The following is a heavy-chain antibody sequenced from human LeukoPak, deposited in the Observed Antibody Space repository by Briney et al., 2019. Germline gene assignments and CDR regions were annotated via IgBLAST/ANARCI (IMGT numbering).Heavy chain of an antibody. Sequence: PGGSLRLSCAASGFAFNNYAMTWVRQAPGKGLEWVSTISDAGGATYYADSVKGRFTISKDSSTQTLYLQMSNLRAEDTAVYYCAKAIGQEVPAGSRWYDPWGQGTLVTVSS. CDR2: ISDAGGAT. D-gene: IGHD6-19*01. CDR3: AKAIGQEVPAGSRWYDP. V-gene: IGHV3-23*01. CDR1: GFAFNNYA. J-gene: IGHJ5*02.